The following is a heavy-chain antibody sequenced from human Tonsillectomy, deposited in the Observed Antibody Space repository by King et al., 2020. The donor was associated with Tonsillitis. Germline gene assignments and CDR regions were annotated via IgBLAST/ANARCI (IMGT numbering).Heavy chain of an antibody. J-gene: IGHJ4*02. CDR3: ATDSTGPEY. D-gene: IGHD2-2*01. CDR1: GFSFSRYT. Sequence: VQLVESGGGLVKPGGSLRLSCAASGFSFSRYTMNWVRQAPGKGLEWVSSISGSSNYIYYADSVKGRFAISRDNPKNSLYLQMSSLRAEDTAVYYCATDSTGPEYWGQGTLVTVSS. V-gene: IGHV3-21*01. CDR2: ISGSSNYI.